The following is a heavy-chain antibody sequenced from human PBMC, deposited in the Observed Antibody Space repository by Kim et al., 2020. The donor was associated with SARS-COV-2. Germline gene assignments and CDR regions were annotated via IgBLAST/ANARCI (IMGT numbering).Heavy chain of an antibody. D-gene: IGHD2-21*02. CDR2: ISGSGGST. Sequence: GGSLRLSCAASGFTFSSYAMSWVRQAPGKGLEWVSAISGSGGSTYYADSVKSRFTISRDNSKNTLYLQMNSLRAEDTAVYYCAKDNQYCGGDCYSSPQAFDIWGQGTMVTVSS. CDR1: GFTFSSYA. J-gene: IGHJ3*02. V-gene: IGHV3-23*01. CDR3: AKDNQYCGGDCYSSPQAFDI.